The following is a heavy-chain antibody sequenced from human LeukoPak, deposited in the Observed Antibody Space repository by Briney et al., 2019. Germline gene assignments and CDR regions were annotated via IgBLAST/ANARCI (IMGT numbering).Heavy chain of an antibody. CDR1: GFTFSSYS. D-gene: IGHD6-13*01. CDR3: ARDTSSWYY. CDR2: ISSSSSYI. V-gene: IGHV3-21*01. J-gene: IGHJ4*02. Sequence: GGSLRLSRAASGFTFSSYSMNWVRQAAGKGLEWVSSISSSSSYIHYADSVKGRFTISRDNAKNSLYLQMNSLRAEDTAVYYCARDTSSWYYWGQGTLVTVSS.